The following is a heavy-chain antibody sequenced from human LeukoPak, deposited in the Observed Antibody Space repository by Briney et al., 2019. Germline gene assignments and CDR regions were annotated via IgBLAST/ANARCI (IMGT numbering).Heavy chain of an antibody. CDR3: ARYGTTWYAIDS. D-gene: IGHD6-13*01. CDR1: GASMTSYH. J-gene: IGHJ4*02. CDR2: IFYTGST. Sequence: SETLSLTCTVSGASMTSYHWFWIRQPPGKGLEWIGHIFYTGSTTYNTSLKSRLTISIDTSKNQFSLRLTSVTAADTAMYYCARYGTTWYAIDSWGQGTLVTVSS. V-gene: IGHV4-59*08.